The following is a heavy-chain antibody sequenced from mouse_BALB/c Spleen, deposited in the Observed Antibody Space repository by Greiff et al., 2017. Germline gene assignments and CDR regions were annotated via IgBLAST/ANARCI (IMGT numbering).Heavy chain of an antibody. V-gene: IGHV2-2*02. CDR1: GFSLTSYG. Sequence: VKLVESGPGLVQPSQSLSITCTVSGFSLTSYGVHWVRQSPGKGLEWLGVIWSGGSTDYNAAFISRLSISKDNSKSQVFFKMNSLQANDTAIYYCARTLLRLYAMDYWGQGTSVTVSS. CDR2: IWSGGST. CDR3: ARTLLRLYAMDY. D-gene: IGHD1-1*01. J-gene: IGHJ4*01.